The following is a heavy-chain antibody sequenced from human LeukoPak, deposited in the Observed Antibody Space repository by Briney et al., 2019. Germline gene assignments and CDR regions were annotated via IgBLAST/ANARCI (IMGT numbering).Heavy chain of an antibody. V-gene: IGHV3-30-3*01. J-gene: IGHJ4*02. CDR2: ISYDGSNK. CDR1: GFTFSSYA. Sequence: GGSLRLSCAASGFTFSSYAMHWVRQAPGKGLEWVAVISYDGSNKYYADSVKGQFTISRDNSKNTLYLQMNSLRAEDTAVYYCASSVRGSYYYWGQGTLVTVSS. CDR3: ASSVRGSYYY. D-gene: IGHD1-26*01.